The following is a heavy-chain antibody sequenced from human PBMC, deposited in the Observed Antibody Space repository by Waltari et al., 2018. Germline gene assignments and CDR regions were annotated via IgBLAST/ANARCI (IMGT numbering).Heavy chain of an antibody. CDR2: IYSSGTT. J-gene: IGHJ6*02. Sequence: QLRLQESGPGLVKPSETVSLTCSVPGGGITSDSYHWGWIRQAPGKGLEWIGSIYSSGTTYYNPSLESRVTISLDTSRNHFSLRLSSVTAADTAVYYCARHQTPDYGDYLYYYGLDVWGQGTTVSVSS. V-gene: IGHV4-39*01. D-gene: IGHD4-17*01. CDR3: ARHQTPDYGDYLYYYGLDV. CDR1: GGGITSDSYH.